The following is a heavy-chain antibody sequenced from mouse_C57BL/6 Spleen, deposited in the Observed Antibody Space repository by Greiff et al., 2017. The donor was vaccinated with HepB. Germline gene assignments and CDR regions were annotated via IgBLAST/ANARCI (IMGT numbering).Heavy chain of an antibody. CDR2: ISDGGSYT. CDR3: ARGYSTWYFDV. Sequence: EVHLVESGGGLVKPGGSLKLSCAASGFTFSSYAMSWVRQTPEKRLEWVATISDGGSYTYYPDNVKGRFTISRDNAKNNLYLQMSHLKSEDTAMYYCARGYSTWYFDVWGTGTTVTVSS. V-gene: IGHV5-4*01. J-gene: IGHJ1*03. CDR1: GFTFSSYA. D-gene: IGHD2-5*01.